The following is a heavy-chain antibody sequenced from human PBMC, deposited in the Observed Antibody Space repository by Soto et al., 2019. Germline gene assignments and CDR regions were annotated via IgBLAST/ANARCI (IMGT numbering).Heavy chain of an antibody. CDR2: IYYSGST. CDR1: GGSISSGDYY. J-gene: IGHJ5*02. V-gene: IGHV4-30-4*01. Sequence: LSLTCTVSGGSISSGDYYWSWIRQPPGKGLEWIGYIYYSGSTYYNPSLKSRVTISVDTSKNQFSLKLSSVTAADTAVYYWARETNCSGGSCYWFDPWGQGTLVTVS. D-gene: IGHD2-15*01. CDR3: ARETNCSGGSCYWFDP.